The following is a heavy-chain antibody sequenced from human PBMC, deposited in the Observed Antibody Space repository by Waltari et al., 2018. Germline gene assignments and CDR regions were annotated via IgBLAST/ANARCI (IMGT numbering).Heavy chain of an antibody. J-gene: IGHJ5*02. CDR2: LDKCDYP. CDR3: VKGGWLDD. Sequence: EVQLLESGGGWIEPGGSLRFSCVASGFSFSTYEMGWVRQAPGKGLEWVSVLDKCDYPHYADAVKGRFTISRDNSKNTLFLEMNSLRVEDTAKYYCVKGGWLDDWGQGTLVTVSS. V-gene: IGHV3-23*03. CDR1: GFSFSTYE.